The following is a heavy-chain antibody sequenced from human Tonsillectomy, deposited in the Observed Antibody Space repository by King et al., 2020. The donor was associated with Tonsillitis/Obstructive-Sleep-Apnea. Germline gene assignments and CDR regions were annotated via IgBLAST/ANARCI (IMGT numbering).Heavy chain of an antibody. CDR1: GHSFTSYW. J-gene: IGHJ6*03. Sequence: QLVQSGAEVKKPGESLKISCKGSGHSFTSYWIGWVRQMPGKGLEWMGIIYPGDSDTRYSPSFQGQVTISADKSISTAYLQWSSLKASDTAMYYCARFKSIVVVPAAIGNYYYYMDVWGKGTTVTVSS. D-gene: IGHD2-2*02. CDR3: ARFKSIVVVPAAIGNYYYYMDV. V-gene: IGHV5-51*01. CDR2: IYPGDSDT.